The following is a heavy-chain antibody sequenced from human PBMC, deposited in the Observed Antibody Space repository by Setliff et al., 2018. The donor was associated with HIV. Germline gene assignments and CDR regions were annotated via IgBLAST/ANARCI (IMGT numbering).Heavy chain of an antibody. CDR1: GYIFTGYY. V-gene: IGHV1-2*02. CDR2: INPNSGGT. Sequence: GASVKVSCKASGYIFTGYYMHWVRQAPGQGLEWMGWINPNSGGTNYAQKFQGRVTMTTDTSTSTAYMELRSLRSDDTAVYYCARRREGIAVAGTPDYWGQGTLVTVLL. D-gene: IGHD6-19*01. J-gene: IGHJ4*02. CDR3: ARRREGIAVAGTPDY.